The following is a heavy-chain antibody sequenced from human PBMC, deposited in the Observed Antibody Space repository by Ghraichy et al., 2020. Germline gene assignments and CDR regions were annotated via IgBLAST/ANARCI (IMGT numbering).Heavy chain of an antibody. CDR1: GFTFDDYA. D-gene: IGHD3-3*01. CDR2: ISGDGGST. V-gene: IGHV3-43*02. Sequence: GGSLRLSCAASGFTFDDYAMHWVRQAPGKGLEWVSLISGDGGSTYYADSVKGRFTIPRDNRKNSLYLQMNRLRTEDTALYYCDKDNVFWSGYPRGDFDPWGQGTLVTVSS. CDR3: DKDNVFWSGYPRGDFDP. J-gene: IGHJ5*02.